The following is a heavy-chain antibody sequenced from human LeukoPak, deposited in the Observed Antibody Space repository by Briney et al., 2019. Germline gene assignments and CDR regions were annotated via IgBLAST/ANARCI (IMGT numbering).Heavy chain of an antibody. CDR1: RGSFSGHY. J-gene: IGHJ1*01. V-gene: IGHV4-34*01. CDR3: ASAYCGGDCYHSLLTD. D-gene: IGHD2-21*02. CDR2: IDHTGIT. Sequence: EILSLTCAVSRGSFSGHYWSWIRQPPGKGLEWIGEIDHTGITKYNSSLESRVTISVDSSRNQFSLKMTSVTAADTAVYYCASAYCGGDCYHSLLTDWGQGARVIVSS.